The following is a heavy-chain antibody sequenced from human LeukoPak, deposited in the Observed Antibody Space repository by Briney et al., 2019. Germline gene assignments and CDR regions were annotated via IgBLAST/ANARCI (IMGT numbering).Heavy chain of an antibody. V-gene: IGHV4-34*01. CDR1: GGSFSGFY. Sequence: PSETLSLTCAVYGGSFSGFYWTWIRQTPRKGLEWIGEINHSGTINYNPSLRGRVTISADTSKNQFSLKLRSVTAADTAVYFCARFYFGVVSRQDYWGQGTLVTVSS. CDR2: INHSGTI. J-gene: IGHJ4*02. D-gene: IGHD3-3*01. CDR3: ARFYFGVVSRQDY.